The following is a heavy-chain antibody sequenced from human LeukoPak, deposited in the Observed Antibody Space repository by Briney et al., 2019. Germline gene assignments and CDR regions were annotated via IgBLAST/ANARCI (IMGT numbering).Heavy chain of an antibody. CDR2: INTNTGNP. CDR1: GYTFTSYA. CDR3: ARPYCNGGSCYRPPYGMDV. Sequence: ASVTVSCKASGYTFTSYAMNWVRQAPGQGLEWMGWINTNTGNPTYAQGFTGRFVFSLDTSVSTAYLQISSLKAEDTAVYYCARPYCNGGSCYRPPYGMDVWGQGTTVTVSS. D-gene: IGHD2-15*01. J-gene: IGHJ6*02. V-gene: IGHV7-4-1*02.